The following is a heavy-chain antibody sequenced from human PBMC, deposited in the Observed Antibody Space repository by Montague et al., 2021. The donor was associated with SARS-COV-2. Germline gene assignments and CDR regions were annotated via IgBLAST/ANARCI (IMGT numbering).Heavy chain of an antibody. J-gene: IGHJ6*02. D-gene: IGHD5-12*01. CDR2: IHWNGGST. CDR3: ARVMSGYSGYDLRLIYYYHGMDV. Sequence: SLRLSCAASGFTFGDYGMSWVRQAPGKGLEWVSGIHWNGGSTGYADSVKGRFTISRDNAKNSLYLQMNSLRAEDTALYYCARVMSGYSGYDLRLIYYYHGMDVWGQGTTVTVSS. V-gene: IGHV3-20*04. CDR1: GFTFGDYG.